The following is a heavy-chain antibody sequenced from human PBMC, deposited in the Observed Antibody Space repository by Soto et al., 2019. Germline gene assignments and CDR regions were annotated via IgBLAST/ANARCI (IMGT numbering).Heavy chain of an antibody. CDR1: GYSFPSLD. V-gene: IGHV1-8*01. Sequence: QVQLVQSGAEVREPGASVKVSCKASGYSFPSLDINWVRQTTGQGLEWMGWMQPSSGRTGYAQKFQGRVTMTRDTSINTADMELSSLTSYDTGFYYCARGVTAGVDYWGQGTLVTVSS. CDR2: MQPSSGRT. CDR3: ARGVTAGVDY. D-gene: IGHD1-26*01. J-gene: IGHJ4*02.